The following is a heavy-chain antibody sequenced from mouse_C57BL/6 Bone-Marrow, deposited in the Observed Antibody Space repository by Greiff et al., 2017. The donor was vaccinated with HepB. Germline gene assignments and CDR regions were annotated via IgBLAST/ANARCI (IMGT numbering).Heavy chain of an antibody. CDR3: ARSSPWFAY. V-gene: IGHV5-17*01. Sequence: EVKLQESGGGLVKPGGSLKLSCAASGFTFSDYGMHWVRQAPEKGMEWVAYISSGSSTIYYADTVKGRFTISRDNAKNTLFLQMTSLRSEDTAMYYCARSSPWFAYWGQGTLVTVSA. CDR2: ISSGSSTI. D-gene: IGHD1-1*01. J-gene: IGHJ3*01. CDR1: GFTFSDYG.